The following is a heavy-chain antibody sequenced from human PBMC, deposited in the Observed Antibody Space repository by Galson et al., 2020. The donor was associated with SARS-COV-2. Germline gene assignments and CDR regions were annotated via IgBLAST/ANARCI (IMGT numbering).Heavy chain of an antibody. V-gene: IGHV3-33*01. D-gene: IGHD3-22*01. J-gene: IGHJ4*02. Sequence: GESLKISCAASGFTFSSYGMHWVRQAPGKGLEWVAVIWYDGSNKYYADSVKGRFTISRDNSKNTRYLPMNSLRAEDTAVYYCATNRYYYDSSGYYNLDYWGQGTLVTVSS. CDR1: GFTFSSYG. CDR2: IWYDGSNK. CDR3: ATNRYYYDSSGYYNLDY.